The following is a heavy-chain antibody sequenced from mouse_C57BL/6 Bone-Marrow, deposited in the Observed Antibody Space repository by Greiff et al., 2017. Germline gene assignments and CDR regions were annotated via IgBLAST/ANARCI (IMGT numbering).Heavy chain of an antibody. V-gene: IGHV1-18*01. J-gene: IGHJ3*01. D-gene: IGHD3-3*01. CDR2: INPNNGGT. CDR3: ARVRAPAWFAY. CDR1: GYTFTDYN. Sequence: VQLKQSGPELVKPGASVKIPCKASGYTFTDYNMDWVKQSHGKSLEWIGDINPNNGGTIYNQKFKGKATLTVDKSSSTAYMELRSLTSEDTAVYYCARVRAPAWFAYWGQGTLVTVSA.